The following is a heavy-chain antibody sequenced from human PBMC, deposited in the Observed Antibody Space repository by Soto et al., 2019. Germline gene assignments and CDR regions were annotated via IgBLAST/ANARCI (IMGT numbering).Heavy chain of an antibody. CDR1: GFTLSSYW. D-gene: IGHD3-3*01. Sequence: GGSLRLSCAASGFTLSSYWMSWVRQAPGKGLEWVANIKQDGSEKYYVDSVKGRFTISRDNAKNSLYLQMNSLRAEDTAVYYCARDGYYDFWSGYRGGSPDLDYWGQGTLVTVSS. CDR3: ARDGYYDFWSGYRGGSPDLDY. V-gene: IGHV3-7*05. CDR2: IKQDGSEK. J-gene: IGHJ4*02.